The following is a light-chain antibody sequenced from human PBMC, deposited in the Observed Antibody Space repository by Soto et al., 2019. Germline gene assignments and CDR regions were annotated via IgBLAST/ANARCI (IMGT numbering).Light chain of an antibody. J-gene: IGKJ5*01. CDR2: GAS. CDR1: QDIAGY. CDR3: EQAYSFPIT. V-gene: IGKV1-12*01. Sequence: DMQRTESSTTVSVAVGDRITITLRASQDIAGYLAWYQHIPGRTPERLIHGASRLPRGVPARFSGRGSGTDFTLSLKCLQPEDFATYYCEQAYSFPITFGQGTRLEIK.